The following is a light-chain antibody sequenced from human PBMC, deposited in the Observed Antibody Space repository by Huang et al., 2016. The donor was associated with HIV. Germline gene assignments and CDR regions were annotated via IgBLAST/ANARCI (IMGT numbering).Light chain of an antibody. Sequence: GTLSLSPGEGATLSCRASQSINNNYLAWVQQKPGQPPRLLIYVASSRATGVPDRFTGSGSGTDFNLTISRLETEDFAMYFCQHYGTSPQTFGQGTKLEIK. CDR2: VAS. CDR3: QHYGTSPQT. V-gene: IGKV3-20*01. J-gene: IGKJ2*01. CDR1: QSINNNY.